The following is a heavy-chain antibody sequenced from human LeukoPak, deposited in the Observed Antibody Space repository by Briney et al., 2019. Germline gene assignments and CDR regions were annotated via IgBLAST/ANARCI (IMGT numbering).Heavy chain of an antibody. CDR3: ARGGWNYVFNY. CDR1: GFTFNTYE. J-gene: IGHJ4*02. V-gene: IGHV3-48*03. D-gene: IGHD1-7*01. CDR2: ITSSGSTI. Sequence: QPGGSLLLSCAASGFTFNTYEMNWGRPAPGKGLEWVSYITSSGSTIYYADYVKGRFTISRDNGKNSLYLQMNSLRAEDTAVYYCARGGWNYVFNYWGQGTLVTVSS.